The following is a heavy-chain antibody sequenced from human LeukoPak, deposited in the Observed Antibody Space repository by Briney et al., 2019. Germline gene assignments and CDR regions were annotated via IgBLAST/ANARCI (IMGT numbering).Heavy chain of an antibody. J-gene: IGHJ3*02. CDR2: INTNTGNP. CDR3: ARGSVLWFGELLYAFDI. CDR1: GYTFTSYA. V-gene: IGHV7-4-1*02. D-gene: IGHD3-10*01. Sequence: ASVKVSCKASGYTFTSYAMNWVRQAPGQGLEWMGWINTNTGNPTYAQGFTGRFVFSLDTSVSTAYLQISSLKAEDTAVYYCARGSVLWFGELLYAFDIWGQGTMVTVSS.